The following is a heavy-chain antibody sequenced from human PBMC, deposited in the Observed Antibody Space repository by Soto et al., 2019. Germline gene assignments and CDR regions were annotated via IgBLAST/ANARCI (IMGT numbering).Heavy chain of an antibody. V-gene: IGHV2-5*02. D-gene: IGHD2-21*02. CDR2: IYWDDDK. J-gene: IGHJ6*02. CDR3: AHSRCGGDCLQSYSSHYYYGMYV. CDR1: GFSLSTGGVG. Sequence: QITLKESGPSLVKPTQTLTLTCTFSGFSLSTGGVGVGWIRQPPGKALEWLALIYWDDDKRYSPSLRSRLTVTQDTSKNQVVLTMTNMDPVDTATSYCAHSRCGGDCLQSYSSHYYYGMYVWGQGTTVTVSS.